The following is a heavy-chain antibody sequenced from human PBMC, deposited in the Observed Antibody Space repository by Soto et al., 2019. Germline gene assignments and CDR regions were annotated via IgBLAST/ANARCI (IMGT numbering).Heavy chain of an antibody. CDR1: GFTFTTYW. CDR2: IKQDGSEK. Sequence: EVQLVESGGGLVQPGGSLRLSCAASGFTFTTYWMSWVRQAPGKGLEWVANIKQDGSEKYYVDSVKGRFTISRDNAKNSLYLQITSLRAEDTALYYCARVYPGSGWPYHYYGMDVWGQGTTVTVSS. CDR3: ARVYPGSGWPYHYYGMDV. J-gene: IGHJ6*02. D-gene: IGHD6-19*01. V-gene: IGHV3-7*01.